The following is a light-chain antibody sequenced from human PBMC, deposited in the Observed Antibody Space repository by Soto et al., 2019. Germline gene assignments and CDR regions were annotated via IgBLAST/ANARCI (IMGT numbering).Light chain of an antibody. CDR1: QTISSW. CDR2: DAS. Sequence: IQMTQSPSTLSGAVGDRVTMNCRASQTISSWLAWYQQKPGKAPKLLIYDASSLESGVSLRFSGSGSGTEFTLTISSLQPDDFATYYCQQYNSYSRTFGQGTKVDIK. CDR3: QQYNSYSRT. V-gene: IGKV1-5*01. J-gene: IGKJ1*01.